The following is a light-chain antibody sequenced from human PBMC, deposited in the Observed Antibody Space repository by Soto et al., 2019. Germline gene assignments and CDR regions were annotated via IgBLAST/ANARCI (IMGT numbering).Light chain of an antibody. CDR3: QQYYSYSWT. V-gene: IGKV1-5*01. CDR2: DAS. Sequence: DIQMTQSPSTLSASVGDRVTITCRASQSISSWLAWYQQKPGKAPKLLIYDASSLESGDTSRFSGSGSGTEFTLTIGSLQPDDFATYYCQQYYSYSWTFGQGTKVEIK. J-gene: IGKJ1*01. CDR1: QSISSW.